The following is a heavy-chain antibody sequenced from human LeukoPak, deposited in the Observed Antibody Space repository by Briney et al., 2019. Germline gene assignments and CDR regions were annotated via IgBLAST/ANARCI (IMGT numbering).Heavy chain of an antibody. CDR3: ARANDYYYYHMHV. CDR1: GGSISSYY. CDR2: IYYSGST. Sequence: SETLSLTCTVSGGSISSYYWSWIRQPPGKGLEWIGYIYYSGSTNYNPSLKSRVTISVDTSKSQFSLKLSSVTSADTAVYYCARANDYYYYHMHVWGKGTTVTVSS. J-gene: IGHJ6*03. V-gene: IGHV4-59*01.